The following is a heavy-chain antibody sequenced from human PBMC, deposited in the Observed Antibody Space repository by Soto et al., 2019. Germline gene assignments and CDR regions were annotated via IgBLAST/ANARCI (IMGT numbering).Heavy chain of an antibody. J-gene: IGHJ4*02. D-gene: IGHD6-13*01. CDR1: GGSIISSSYH. CDR2: ISYSGST. CDR3: YGDISTWVWGDF. V-gene: IGHV4-39*02. Sequence: QLQLQGSGPGLVKPSETLSLTCIVSGGSIISSSYHWGWVRQPPGEGLGRIGTISYSGSTFYSSPLKSRVNINADPSKDRFSLKLSSVTAAHKAVYYCYGDISTWVWGDFWGQGTLVTVCS.